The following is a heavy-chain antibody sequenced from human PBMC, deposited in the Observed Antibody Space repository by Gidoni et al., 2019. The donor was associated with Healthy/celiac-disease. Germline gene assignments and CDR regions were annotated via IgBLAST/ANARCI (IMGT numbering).Heavy chain of an antibody. CDR1: VDSISRYY. CDR2: IYTSGST. J-gene: IGHJ4*02. CDR3: ARSGGYLTGSFDY. V-gene: IGHV4-4*07. Sequence: QVQLQESGPGLVKPSETLSLTCTVSVDSISRYYRSWIRQPAGKGLEWIGRIYTSGSTNYNPALKSRVTMSVDTSKNQFSLKLSSVTAADTAVYYCARSGGYLTGSFDYWGQGTLVTVSS. D-gene: IGHD1-20*01.